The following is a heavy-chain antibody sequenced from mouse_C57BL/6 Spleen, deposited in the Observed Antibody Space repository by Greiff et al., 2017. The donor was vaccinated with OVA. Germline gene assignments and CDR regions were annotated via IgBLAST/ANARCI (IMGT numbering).Heavy chain of an antibody. CDR3: ARSGCTTVVVFDY. Sequence: VQLQQSGAELVRPGTSVKVSCKASGYAFTNYLIEWVKQRPGQGLEWIGVINHGSGGTNYIETFKGKATLTADKSSSTDYMQISSLTSEDAAVYCCARSGCTTVVVFDYWGQGTTLTVSS. V-gene: IGHV1-54*01. CDR1: GYAFTNYL. CDR2: INHGSGGT. J-gene: IGHJ2*01. D-gene: IGHD1-1*01.